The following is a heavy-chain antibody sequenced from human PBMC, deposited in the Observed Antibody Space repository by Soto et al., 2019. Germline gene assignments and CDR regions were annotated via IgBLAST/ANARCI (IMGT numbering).Heavy chain of an antibody. CDR3: TVPDCSGGSCYPPYDAFDI. D-gene: IGHD2-15*01. J-gene: IGHJ3*02. CDR2: FDPEDGET. CDR1: GYTLTELS. Sequence: ASVKVSCKVSGYTLTELSMHWVRQAPGKGLEWMGGFDPEDGETIYAQKFQGRVTMTEDTSTDTAYMELSSLRSEDTAVYYCTVPDCSGGSCYPPYDAFDIWGQGTMVTVPS. V-gene: IGHV1-24*01.